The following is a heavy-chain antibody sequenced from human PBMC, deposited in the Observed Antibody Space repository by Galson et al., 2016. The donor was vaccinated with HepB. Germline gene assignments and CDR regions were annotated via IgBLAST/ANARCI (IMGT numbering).Heavy chain of an antibody. V-gene: IGHV3-53*04. Sequence: SLRLSCAASGFTVSRNYMSWVRQAPGKGLECVSVIYSSDTSYYADSVKGRFTISGHNSRNTLYLQMNSLRAEDTALYYCARGAGYSSSWYAAGRAFDIWGQGTVVTVSS. D-gene: IGHD6-13*01. CDR1: GFTVSRNY. CDR3: ARGAGYSSSWYAAGRAFDI. CDR2: IYSSDTS. J-gene: IGHJ3*02.